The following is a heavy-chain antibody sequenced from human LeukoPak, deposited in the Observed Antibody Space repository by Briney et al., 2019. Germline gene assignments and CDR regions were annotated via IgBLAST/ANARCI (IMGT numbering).Heavy chain of an antibody. D-gene: IGHD5-12*01. CDR2: ISWNGVVV. CDR1: GFTFDDFA. J-gene: IGHJ4*02. Sequence: GRSLRLSCAASGFTFDDFAMHWVRQAPGKGLEPVSYISWNGVVVAYADSVKGRFTISRDNAKNSLYLQMNSLRPEDTAFYYCAKDRASGYNSFDYWGQGTLVTVSS. V-gene: IGHV3-9*01. CDR3: AKDRASGYNSFDY.